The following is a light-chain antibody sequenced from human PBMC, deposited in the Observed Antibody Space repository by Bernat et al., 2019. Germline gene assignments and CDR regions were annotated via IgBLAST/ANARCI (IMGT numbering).Light chain of an antibody. Sequence: SYELRQPPSVSVSPGQTAKITCSGDALSKQHGYWYQQKPGQAPILLVFRDTERPSGIPERFSCSSSGTTVTLTITGVQADDEADYYCQSGEITGTHGVFGGGTKLTVL. CDR1: ALSKQH. CDR3: QSGEITGTHGV. CDR2: RDT. J-gene: IGLJ3*02. V-gene: IGLV3-25*03.